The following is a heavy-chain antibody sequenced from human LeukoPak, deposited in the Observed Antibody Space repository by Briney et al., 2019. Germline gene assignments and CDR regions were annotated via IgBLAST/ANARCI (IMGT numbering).Heavy chain of an antibody. CDR3: ASSPAVAGDVGAFDI. Sequence: GESLQISCQGSGYIFTSYWIGWVRQLPGKGLEWMGIIYPGDSDTRYSPSFQGQVTISADKSISTAYLQWSSLKASDTAMYYCASSPAVAGDVGAFDIWGQGTMVTVSS. D-gene: IGHD6-19*01. J-gene: IGHJ3*02. V-gene: IGHV5-51*01. CDR2: IYPGDSDT. CDR1: GYIFTSYW.